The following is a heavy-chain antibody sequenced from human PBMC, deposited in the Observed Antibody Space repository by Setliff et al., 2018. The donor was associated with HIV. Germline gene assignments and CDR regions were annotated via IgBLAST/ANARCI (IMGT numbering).Heavy chain of an antibody. CDR2: IYYSGST. D-gene: IGHD5-18*01. CDR3: ATDTAFLQEGTEF. CDR1: GGSISSYY. V-gene: IGHV4-59*05. J-gene: IGHJ4*02. Sequence: SETLSLTCTVSGGSISSYYWSWIRQPPGKGLEWIGSIYYSGSTYSNPSLKSRVTISADTSKNQISLKLNAVTAADTAVYYCATDTAFLQEGTEFWGQGALVTVSS.